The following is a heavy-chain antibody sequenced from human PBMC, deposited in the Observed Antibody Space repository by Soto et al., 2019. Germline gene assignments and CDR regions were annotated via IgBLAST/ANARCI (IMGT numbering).Heavy chain of an antibody. CDR1: GGSISSSSYY. V-gene: IGHV4-39*01. Sequence: SETLSLTCTVSGGSISSSSYYWGWIRQPPGKGLEWIGSIYYSGSTYYNPSLKSRVTISVDTSKNQFSLKLSSVAAADTAVYYCAGETRPIAAALGTPVDYWGQGTLVTVSS. CDR2: IYYSGST. D-gene: IGHD6-13*01. CDR3: AGETRPIAAALGTPVDY. J-gene: IGHJ4*02.